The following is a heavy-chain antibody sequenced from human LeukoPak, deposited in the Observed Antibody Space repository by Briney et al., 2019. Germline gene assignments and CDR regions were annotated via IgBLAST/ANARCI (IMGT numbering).Heavy chain of an antibody. CDR2: ISYSGST. J-gene: IGHJ4*02. D-gene: IGHD3-22*01. CDR3: ARVPNYYDSSGYRRNIYFDY. V-gene: IGHV4-59*01. Sequence: SQTLSLTCTVSGGSISSYYWSWIRQPPGKGLEWIGYISYSGSTNYNPSLKSRVIISVDMSKNQFSLKLSSVTAADTAVYYCARVPNYYDSSGYRRNIYFDYWGQGTLVTVSS. CDR1: GGSISSYY.